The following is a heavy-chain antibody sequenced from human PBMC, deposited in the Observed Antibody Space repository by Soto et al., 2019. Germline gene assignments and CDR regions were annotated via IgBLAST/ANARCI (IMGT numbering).Heavy chain of an antibody. CDR1: GGTLINYA. J-gene: IGHJ6*02. D-gene: IGHD2-8*02. V-gene: IGHV1-69*06. CDR2: IIPIFGTS. CDR3: ATSVGIAPTGEDGMDV. Sequence: QVQLVQSGAEVKKPGSSVKVSCTAAGGTLINYAISWVRQAPGQGLEWMGGIIPIFGTSNYAQKFQGRVTITADKSTSTAYMELSSLRSEDTAIYYCATSVGIAPTGEDGMDVWGQGTSVTVSS.